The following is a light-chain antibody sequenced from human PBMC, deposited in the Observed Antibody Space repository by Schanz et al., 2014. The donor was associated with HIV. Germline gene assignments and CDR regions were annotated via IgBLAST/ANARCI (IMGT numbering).Light chain of an antibody. J-gene: IGKJ4*01. CDR3: QQYDRSPYT. Sequence: IQMTQSPSTVSASVGDRVTITCRASQSISSYLNWYQQKPGKAPKLLIYAASSLQSGVPSRFSGSGSGTDFTLTISRLEPEDFAVYYCQQYDRSPYTFGGGTKVEIK. V-gene: IGKV1-39*01. CDR2: AAS. CDR1: QSISSY.